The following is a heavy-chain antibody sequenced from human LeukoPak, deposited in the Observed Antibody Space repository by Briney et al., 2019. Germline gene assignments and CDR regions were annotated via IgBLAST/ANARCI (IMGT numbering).Heavy chain of an antibody. J-gene: IGHJ3*02. Sequence: SDTLSLTCTVSGGSISSSSYYWGWIRQPPGKGLEWIGGIYYSGSTYYNPSLKSRVTISVDTSKNQFSLKLSSVTAADTAVYYCARRRAFDIWGQGTMVTVSS. CDR1: GGSISSSSYY. V-gene: IGHV4-39*01. CDR3: ARRRAFDI. CDR2: IYYSGST.